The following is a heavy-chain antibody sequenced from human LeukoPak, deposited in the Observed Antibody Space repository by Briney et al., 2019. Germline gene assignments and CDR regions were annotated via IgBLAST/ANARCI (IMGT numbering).Heavy chain of an antibody. CDR1: GGSLTDYY. Sequence: SETLSLTCTVSGGSLTDYYWSWIRQPPGKGLEWIAYIYYSGGANYNPSLKSRGTISVDTSKNQFSLRLTPVTAADTAVYYCARQQLPYGPYYFDYWGQGTLVTVSS. CDR2: IYYSGGA. V-gene: IGHV4-59*01. D-gene: IGHD6-13*01. J-gene: IGHJ4*02. CDR3: ARQQLPYGPYYFDY.